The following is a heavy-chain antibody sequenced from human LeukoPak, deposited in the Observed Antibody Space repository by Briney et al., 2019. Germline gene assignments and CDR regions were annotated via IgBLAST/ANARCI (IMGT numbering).Heavy chain of an antibody. CDR2: MNQDGSDK. V-gene: IGHV3-7*01. J-gene: IGHJ6*02. CDR3: ATYTHWVAGDV. D-gene: IGHD3-16*01. Sequence: GSLRLSCAASGFTFSDSWMSWVRQAPGKGLEWVANMNQDGSDKDYVGSVKGRFTISRDNARNSLYLQMGSLRAEDTAVYYCATYTHWVAGDVWGQGATVTVSS. CDR1: GFTFSDSW.